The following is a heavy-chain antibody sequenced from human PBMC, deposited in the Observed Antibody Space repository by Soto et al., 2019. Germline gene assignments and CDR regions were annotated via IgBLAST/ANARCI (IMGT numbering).Heavy chain of an antibody. CDR1: GFTFDDYA. CDR2: MSWNSGSI. Sequence: EVQLVESGGGLVQPGRSLRLSCAASGFTFDDYAMHWVRQAPGKGLEWVSGMSWNSGSIGYVDSVKGRFTISRDNAKNCLNLQMNSLRDDAKALYYYTRGCGCLYYYDMDVWGKGTTVTVSS. CDR3: TRGCGCLYYYDMDV. V-gene: IGHV3-9*01. D-gene: IGHD3-16*01. J-gene: IGHJ6*03.